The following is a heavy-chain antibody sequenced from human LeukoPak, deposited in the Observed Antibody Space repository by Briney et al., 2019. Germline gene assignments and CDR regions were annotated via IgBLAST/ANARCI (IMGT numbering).Heavy chain of an antibody. CDR2: ISSISSYR. CDR3: ARDDYYYGSEP. D-gene: IGHD3-10*01. V-gene: IGHV3-21*01. Sequence: PGGSLRLSCAASGFTFSSYSMNWVRQAPAKGLEWVSSISSISSYRYYADLVKGRFTISRDNAKNSLYLQMNSLRAEDTAVYYCARDDYYYGSEPWGQGTLVTVSS. J-gene: IGHJ5*02. CDR1: GFTFSSYS.